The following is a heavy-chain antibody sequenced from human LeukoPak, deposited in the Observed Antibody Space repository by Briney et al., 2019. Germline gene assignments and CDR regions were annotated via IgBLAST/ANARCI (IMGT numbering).Heavy chain of an antibody. D-gene: IGHD2-2*01. CDR1: GFTFSSYS. J-gene: IGHJ6*02. Sequence: GGSLRLSCAASGFTFSSYSMNWVRQAPGKGLEWVSSISSSSSYIYYADSVKGRFTISRDNAKNSLYLQMNSLRAEDTAVYYCAREVGPAPHYYYGMDVWGQGTTVTVSS. CDR2: ISSSSSYI. V-gene: IGHV3-21*01. CDR3: AREVGPAPHYYYGMDV.